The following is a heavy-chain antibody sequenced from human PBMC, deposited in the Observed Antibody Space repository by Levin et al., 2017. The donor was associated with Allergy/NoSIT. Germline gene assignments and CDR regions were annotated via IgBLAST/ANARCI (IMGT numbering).Heavy chain of an antibody. Sequence: LSLTCAASGFTFSSYDMSWVRPAPGKGLEWVSAISGSGGRTYFADSVKGRFTISRDNSKNTLYLQMHSLRAEDTAVYYCAKEGSGSYAHYWGQGTLVTVSS. D-gene: IGHD1-26*01. CDR1: GFTFSSYD. CDR3: AKEGSGSYAHY. CDR2: ISGSGGRT. V-gene: IGHV3-23*01. J-gene: IGHJ4*02.